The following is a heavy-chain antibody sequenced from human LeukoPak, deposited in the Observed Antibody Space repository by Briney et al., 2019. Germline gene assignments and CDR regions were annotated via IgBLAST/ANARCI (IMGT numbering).Heavy chain of an antibody. CDR3: ARRLNSDYSFDY. D-gene: IGHD4-23*01. J-gene: IGHJ4*02. CDR1: GYTFTNYG. V-gene: IGHV1-18*01. Sequence: ASVKVSCKASGYTFTNYGFSWVRQAPGQGLEWMGWITVYNGDTNFAQKLQGRVTMTTDTSTNTPYMELRSLRSDDTAVYYCARRLNSDYSFDYWGQGTLVTVSS. CDR2: ITVYNGDT.